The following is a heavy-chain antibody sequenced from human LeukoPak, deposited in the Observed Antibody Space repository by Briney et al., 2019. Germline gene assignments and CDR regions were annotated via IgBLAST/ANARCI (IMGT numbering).Heavy chain of an antibody. CDR2: IYYSGST. CDR1: GGSISSSSYY. CDR3: ATQYYDFWSGYSAPPLDY. Sequence: SETLSLTCTVSGGSISSSSYYWGWIRQPPGKGLEWIGSIYYSGSTYYNPSLKSRVTISVDTSKNQFSLKLSSVTAADTAVYYCATQYYDFWSGYSAPPLDYWGQGTLVTVSS. V-gene: IGHV4-39*01. J-gene: IGHJ4*02. D-gene: IGHD3-3*01.